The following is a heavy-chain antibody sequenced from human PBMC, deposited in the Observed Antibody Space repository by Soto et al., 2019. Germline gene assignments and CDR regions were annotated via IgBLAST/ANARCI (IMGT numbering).Heavy chain of an antibody. D-gene: IGHD5-18*01. J-gene: IGHJ3*02. CDR2: ISAYNGNT. V-gene: IGHV1-18*01. CDR1: GYTFTSYG. Sequence: ASVKVSCKASGYTFTSYGISWVRQAPGQGLEWMGWISAYNGNTNYAQKLQGRVTMTTDTSTSTAYMELRSLRSDDTAVYYCARDRPGIQLWHDAFDIWGQGTMVTVSS. CDR3: ARDRPGIQLWHDAFDI.